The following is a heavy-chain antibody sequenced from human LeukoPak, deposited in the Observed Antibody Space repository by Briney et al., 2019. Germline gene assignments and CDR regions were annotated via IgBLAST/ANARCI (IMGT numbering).Heavy chain of an antibody. CDR2: IYYSGYT. CDR1: GGSISTSSYY. J-gene: IGHJ4*02. Sequence: TTSEILSLTCTVSGGSISTSSYYWGWIRQPPGKGLEWIGRIYYSGYTYYNPSLKSRVTISVDTSKNQLSLKLSSVSAADTAVYYCARLRDHLGAGYCSGGSCSLHFDYWGQGTLVTVSS. CDR3: ARLRDHLGAGYCSGGSCSLHFDY. D-gene: IGHD2-15*01. V-gene: IGHV4-39*01.